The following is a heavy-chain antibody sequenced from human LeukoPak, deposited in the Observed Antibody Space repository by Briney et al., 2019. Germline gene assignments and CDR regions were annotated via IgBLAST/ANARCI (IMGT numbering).Heavy chain of an antibody. D-gene: IGHD3-9*01. CDR1: GFTFSSYA. CDR2: ISGSGGST. J-gene: IGHJ4*02. CDR3: AKDGAEHGLRYFDWNQGTFDY. V-gene: IGHV3-23*01. Sequence: GGSLRLSCAASGFTFSSYAMSWVRQAPGKGLEWVSAISGSGGSTYYADSVKGRFTISRDNSKNTLYLQMNSLRAEDTAVYYCAKDGAEHGLRYFDWNQGTFDYWGQGTLVTVSS.